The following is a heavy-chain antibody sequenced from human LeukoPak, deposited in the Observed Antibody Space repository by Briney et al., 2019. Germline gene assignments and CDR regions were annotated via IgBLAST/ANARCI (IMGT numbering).Heavy chain of an antibody. D-gene: IGHD3-10*01. CDR1: GFIFSSYG. CDR2: IRYDGSNQ. Sequence: PGGSLRLSCAASGFIFSSYGIHWVRQAPGKGLEWVAFIRYDGSNQYYAESVKGRFTISRDNSKSTVYLQMNSLRADDTAVYYCARDGGLYSVVRGADYNYFDYWGQGTLVTVSS. V-gene: IGHV3-30*02. CDR3: ARDGGLYSVVRGADYNYFDY. J-gene: IGHJ4*02.